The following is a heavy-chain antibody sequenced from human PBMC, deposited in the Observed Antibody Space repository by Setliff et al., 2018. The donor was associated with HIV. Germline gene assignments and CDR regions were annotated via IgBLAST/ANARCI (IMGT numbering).Heavy chain of an antibody. Sequence: ASVKVSCKASGYTFTSYGISWVRQAPGQGLEWMGWISAYNGNTNYAQKLQGRVTMTTDTSTSTANMELRSLRSDDTAVYYCARDDGSSSWYDWGQGTLVTVPQ. D-gene: IGHD6-13*01. V-gene: IGHV1-18*01. CDR2: ISAYNGNT. CDR3: ARDDGSSSWYD. J-gene: IGHJ4*02. CDR1: GYTFTSYG.